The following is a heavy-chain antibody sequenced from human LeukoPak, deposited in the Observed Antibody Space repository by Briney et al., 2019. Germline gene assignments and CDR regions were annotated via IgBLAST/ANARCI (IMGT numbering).Heavy chain of an antibody. D-gene: IGHD3-16*01. CDR3: AIKLGRDGYYYYGMDV. V-gene: IGHV1-69*13. J-gene: IGHJ6*04. CDR2: IIPIFGTA. Sequence: SVKDSCKASGGTFSSYAISWVRQAPRQGLERVGGIIPIFGTANYAQKLQGRVTITADESTSTAYMELSRLRSEDTAVYYCAIKLGRDGYYYYGMDVWGKGTTVTVSS. CDR1: GGTFSSYA.